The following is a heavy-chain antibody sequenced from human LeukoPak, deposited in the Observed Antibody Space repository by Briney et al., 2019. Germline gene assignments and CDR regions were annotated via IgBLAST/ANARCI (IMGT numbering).Heavy chain of an antibody. J-gene: IGHJ5*02. CDR1: GFTFSRYW. V-gene: IGHV3-7*01. Sequence: GGSLRLSCAASGFTFSRYWMSWVRQAPAKGREGVANMKQDGSEKSYVDSVKGRFTISRDNAKNSLYLQMNSMRADDTAVYYCARDWLAKIAVAGNFAPWGQGPLVTVSS. D-gene: IGHD6-19*01. CDR3: ARDWLAKIAVAGNFAP. CDR2: MKQDGSEK.